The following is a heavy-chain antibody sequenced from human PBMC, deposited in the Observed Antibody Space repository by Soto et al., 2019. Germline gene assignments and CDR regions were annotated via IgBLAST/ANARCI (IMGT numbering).Heavy chain of an antibody. V-gene: IGHV1-69*01. Sequence: QVHLLLQSGAEVKKPGSSVKVSCKASGGTPSNSAISWVRQAPGQGLEWMGGIIPVFGLVKYAQNFQGRVTITEDESTNTAYMGLSSLRPEDTAVYYCAGGRIVVVGSRASYGMDVWGQGTTVTVSS. CDR2: IIPVFGLV. CDR3: AGGRIVVVGSRASYGMDV. J-gene: IGHJ6*02. D-gene: IGHD3-22*01. CDR1: GGTPSNSA.